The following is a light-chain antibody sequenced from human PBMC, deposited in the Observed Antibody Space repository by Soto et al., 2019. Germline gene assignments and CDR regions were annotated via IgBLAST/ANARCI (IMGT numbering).Light chain of an antibody. CDR1: QSISSY. CDR2: AAS. V-gene: IGKV1-39*01. CDR3: QQSYSTPPT. J-gene: IGKJ2*01. Sequence: DIQMTQSPSSLSASVGDRVTITCRASQSISSYLNWYQQKPGKAPKLLTYAASSLQSGVPSRFSDSGSGTDFTLTISSLQPEDFATYYCQQSYSTPPTFGQGTKLEIK.